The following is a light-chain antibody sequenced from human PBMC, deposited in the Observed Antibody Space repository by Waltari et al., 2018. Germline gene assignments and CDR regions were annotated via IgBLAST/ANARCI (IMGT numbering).Light chain of an antibody. V-gene: IGKV1-39*01. J-gene: IGKJ1*01. CDR1: QSISSY. Sequence: DIQMTQSPSSLSASVGDRGTIPCRASQSISSYLNWYQQKPGKAPKLLIYAASSLQSGVPSRFSGSGSGTDFTLTISSLQPEDFATYYCQQSYSTLTWTFGQGTKVEIK. CDR3: QQSYSTLTWT. CDR2: AAS.